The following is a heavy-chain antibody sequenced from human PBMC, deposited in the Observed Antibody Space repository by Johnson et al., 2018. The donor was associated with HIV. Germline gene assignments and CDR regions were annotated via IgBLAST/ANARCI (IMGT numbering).Heavy chain of an antibody. D-gene: IGHD6-6*01. CDR1: DFTFSNNA. CDR2: ISYDGTNT. Sequence: QVQLVESGGGVVQPGRSLRLSCAASDFTFSNNAIHWVRQAPGKGLEWVAVISYDGTNTYYADSVRGRFTISRDNSRNTVSLQMIIPRPKDTAMYYCASGVTARAPLLIWGQGTMVTVSS. J-gene: IGHJ3*02. CDR3: ASGVTARAPLLI. V-gene: IGHV3-30*14.